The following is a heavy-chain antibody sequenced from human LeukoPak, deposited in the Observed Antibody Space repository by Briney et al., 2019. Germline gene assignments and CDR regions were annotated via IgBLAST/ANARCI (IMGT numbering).Heavy chain of an antibody. V-gene: IGHV1-69*13. CDR1: GGTFSSYA. J-gene: IGHJ5*02. CDR3: ARPNDFWSGSAFDP. CDR2: IIPIFGTA. D-gene: IGHD3-3*01. Sequence: ASVKVSCKASGGTFSSYAISWVRQAPGQGLEWMGGIIPIFGTANYALKFQGRVTITADESTSTAYMELSSLRSEDTAVYYCARPNDFWSGSAFDPWGQGTLVTVSS.